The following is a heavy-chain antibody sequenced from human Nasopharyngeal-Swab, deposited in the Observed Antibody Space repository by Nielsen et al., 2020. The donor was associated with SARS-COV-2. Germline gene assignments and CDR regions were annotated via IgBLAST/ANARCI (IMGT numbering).Heavy chain of an antibody. D-gene: IGHD3-10*01. CDR2: INSDGSST. J-gene: IGHJ4*02. CDR3: AIVPTDSWFGDHFDY. Sequence: GSLRIPCGASGFNFSSYWMHWVRQAPGKGLVWVSRINSDGSSTSYADSVKGRFTISRDNAKNTLYLQMNSLRADDTAVYYCAIVPTDSWFGDHFDYWGQGTLVTVSS. CDR1: GFNFSSYW. V-gene: IGHV3-74*01.